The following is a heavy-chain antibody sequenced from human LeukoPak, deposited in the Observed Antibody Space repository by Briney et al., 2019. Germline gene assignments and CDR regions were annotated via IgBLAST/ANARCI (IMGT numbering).Heavy chain of an antibody. D-gene: IGHD1-7*01. J-gene: IGHJ4*02. Sequence: EWMGWINPNSGGTNYAQKFQGRVTMTRDTSISTAYMELSRLRSDDTAVYYCAKEITGTTSYWGQGTLVTVSS. CDR2: INPNSGGT. CDR3: AKEITGTTSY. V-gene: IGHV1-2*02.